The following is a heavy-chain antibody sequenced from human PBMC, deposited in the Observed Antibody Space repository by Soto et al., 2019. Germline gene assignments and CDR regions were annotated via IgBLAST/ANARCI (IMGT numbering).Heavy chain of an antibody. V-gene: IGHV3-20*04. CDR1: GFTFAEYG. D-gene: IGHD4-17*01. Sequence: EIQLVESGGGVIRPGGSLRLSCVASGFTFAEYGMSWVRQAPGKGLEWVSGINWDGDSTGYGDSVKGRFTISRDNANRTGYLQMNSLRAEDTAFYYCARGPYGAYHYDNWGQGTVVTVSS. CDR3: ARGPYGAYHYDN. J-gene: IGHJ4*02. CDR2: INWDGDST.